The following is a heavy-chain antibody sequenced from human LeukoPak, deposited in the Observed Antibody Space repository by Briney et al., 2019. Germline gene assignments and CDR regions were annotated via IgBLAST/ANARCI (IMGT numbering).Heavy chain of an antibody. CDR1: GFTFSSYA. Sequence: GGSLRLSCAASGFTFSSYAMHWVRQAPGKGLEWVAFISYDGSNKYYADSVKGRFTISRDNSKNTLYLQMNSLRAEDTAVYYCARARGYSYGSDAFDIWGQGTMVTASS. V-gene: IGHV3-30*04. CDR2: ISYDGSNK. CDR3: ARARGYSYGSDAFDI. D-gene: IGHD5-18*01. J-gene: IGHJ3*02.